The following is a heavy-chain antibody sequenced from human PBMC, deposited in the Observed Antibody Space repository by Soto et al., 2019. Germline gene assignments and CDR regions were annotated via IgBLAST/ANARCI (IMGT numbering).Heavy chain of an antibody. J-gene: IGHJ2*01. CDR3: ARMSYFYDKWYFDL. D-gene: IGHD3-22*01. CDR1: GASINNNGYY. Sequence: SETLSLTCTVSGASINNNGYYWSWIRQTPGKGLEWIGYVYYSGTTGYIPSLKSRLSMSIDKSQNQFTLKLNSVTAADTATYYCARMSYFYDKWYFDLWGRGTLVTVS. CDR2: VYYSGTT. V-gene: IGHV4-30-4*01.